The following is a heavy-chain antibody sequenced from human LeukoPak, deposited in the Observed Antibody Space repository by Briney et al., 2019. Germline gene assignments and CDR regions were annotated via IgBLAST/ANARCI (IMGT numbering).Heavy chain of an antibody. J-gene: IGHJ4*02. V-gene: IGHV4-39*01. D-gene: IGHD3-22*01. CDR2: IYYSGST. CDR1: GGSISSSNYY. CDR3: ARHLFGSGYYPDY. Sequence: SSETLSLTCTVSGGSISSSNYYWGWIRQPPGKGLEWIGTIYYSGSTYYNPSLRTRVTISVDTSKKQFSLKLSSVTAADRAVYYCARHLFGSGYYPDYWGQGTLVTVSS.